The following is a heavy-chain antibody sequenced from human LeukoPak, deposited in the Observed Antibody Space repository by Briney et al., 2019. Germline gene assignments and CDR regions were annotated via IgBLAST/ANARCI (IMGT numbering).Heavy chain of an antibody. CDR1: GFTINNIY. CDR3: VRGRGYITDF. CDR2: ISADGTP. V-gene: IGHV3-53*01. Sequence: GGSLRLSCTASGFTINNIYMHWIRQAPGKGLEWVSVISADGTPRYADSVKGRFTMSGDSPKNTLFLQMNNLRADDTAVYYCVRGRGYITDFWGQGTLVTVSS. J-gene: IGHJ4*02. D-gene: IGHD5-12*01.